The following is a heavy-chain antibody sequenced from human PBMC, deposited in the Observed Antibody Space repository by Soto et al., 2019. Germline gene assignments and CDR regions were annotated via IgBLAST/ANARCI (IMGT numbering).Heavy chain of an antibody. D-gene: IGHD7-27*01. CDR1: GFTFSTYA. V-gene: IGHV3-30-3*01. Sequence: QVQLVESGGGVVQPGGSLRLSCAASGFTFSTYAMQWVRQAPGKGLEWVAVVSSEGGTQFYADSVKGRFTISRDNSKNSRYLQMSSLTIEDAAIYYCARDPKTSGGQHWAFNYFDSWGQGTLVTVSS. CDR2: VSSEGGTQ. J-gene: IGHJ4*02. CDR3: ARDPKTSGGQHWAFNYFDS.